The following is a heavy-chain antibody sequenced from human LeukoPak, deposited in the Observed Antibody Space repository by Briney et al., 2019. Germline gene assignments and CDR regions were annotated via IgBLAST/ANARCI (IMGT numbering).Heavy chain of an antibody. D-gene: IGHD3-22*01. CDR3: ARGGDYYDSSGYYSY. V-gene: IGHV1-46*01. CDR2: INPSGGST. J-gene: IGHJ4*02. Sequence: GASVKVSCKASGYTFTSYYMHWVRQAPGQGLEWMGIINPSGGSTSYAQKFQGRVTMTRDMSTSTVYMELRSLRSDDTAVYYCARGGDYYDSSGYYSYWGQGTLVTVSS. CDR1: GYTFTSYY.